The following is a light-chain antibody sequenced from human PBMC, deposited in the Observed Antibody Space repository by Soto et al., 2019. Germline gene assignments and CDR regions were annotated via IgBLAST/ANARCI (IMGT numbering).Light chain of an antibody. Sequence: QSVLTQPPSASGTPGQRVTISSSGSSSNIGSNTVNWYQHLPGTAPKLLIYSNNQRPSGVPDRFSGSKSGTSASLAISGLQSEDEADYYCAAWDDSLNGWVFGGGTKVTVL. J-gene: IGLJ3*02. V-gene: IGLV1-44*01. CDR1: SSNIGSNT. CDR3: AAWDDSLNGWV. CDR2: SNN.